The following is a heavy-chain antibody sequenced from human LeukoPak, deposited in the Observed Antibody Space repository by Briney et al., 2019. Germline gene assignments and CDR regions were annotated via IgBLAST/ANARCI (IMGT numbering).Heavy chain of an antibody. Sequence: GVSLRLSCPASGFTVSLYAMNWVRQAPGRGLKWVININDSGTNKYYADSVRGRFTVSRDNSKDTMYLRMNSLRGEDTAVYYCAKTYDRTGYVYYFDNWGQGSLVTVSS. CDR3: AKTYDRTGYVYYFDN. V-gene: IGHV3-23*01. J-gene: IGHJ4*02. CDR2: INDSGTNK. CDR1: GFTVSLYA. D-gene: IGHD3-22*01.